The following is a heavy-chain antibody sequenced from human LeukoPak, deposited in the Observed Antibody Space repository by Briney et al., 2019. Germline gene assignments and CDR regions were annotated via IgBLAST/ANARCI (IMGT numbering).Heavy chain of an antibody. J-gene: IGHJ6*03. CDR3: AREGGVGMAYGGPSNAYYMDV. Sequence: GASVKVSCKASGGTFSSYAISWVRQAPGQGLEWMGGIIPIFGTANYAQKFQGRVTMTRDMSTSTVYMELSGLRSEDTAVYYCAREGGVGMAYGGPSNAYYMDVWGKGTTVTVSS. CDR1: GGTFSSYA. D-gene: IGHD2-8*02. CDR2: IIPIFGTA. V-gene: IGHV1-69*05.